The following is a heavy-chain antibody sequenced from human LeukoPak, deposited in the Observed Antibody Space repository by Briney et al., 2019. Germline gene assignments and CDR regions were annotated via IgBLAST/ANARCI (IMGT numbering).Heavy chain of an antibody. D-gene: IGHD3-16*01. CDR3: ARDGGGGDYGY. Sequence: PGGSLRLSCAASGFTFSSYWMHWVRQAPGKGLVWVSRINSDGSSTSYADSVEGRFTISRDNAKNTLYLQMNSLRAEDTAVYYCARDGGGGDYGYWGQGTLVTVSS. CDR1: GFTFSSYW. CDR2: INSDGSST. V-gene: IGHV3-74*01. J-gene: IGHJ4*02.